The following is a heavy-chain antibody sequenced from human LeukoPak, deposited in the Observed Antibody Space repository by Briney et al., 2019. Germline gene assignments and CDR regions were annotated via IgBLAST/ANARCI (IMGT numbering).Heavy chain of an antibody. CDR1: GFTSTRYT. V-gene: IGHV3-23*01. CDR2: ISGIGGST. D-gene: IGHD4-17*01. Sequence: PRGSPRLSCAASGFTSTRYTMGSVPHTPGKGLERVSAISGIGGSTYYADSVKGRFTISRDNSKNTLSLQMNSLRAEETAVYYCAKTTVTAGDGFDPWGEGTLVTVSS. CDR3: AKTTVTAGDGFDP. J-gene: IGHJ5*02.